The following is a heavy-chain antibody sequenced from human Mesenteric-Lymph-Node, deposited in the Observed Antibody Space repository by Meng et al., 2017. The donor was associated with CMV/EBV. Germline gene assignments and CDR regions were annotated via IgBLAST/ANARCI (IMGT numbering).Heavy chain of an antibody. D-gene: IGHD2-21*01. Sequence: GESLKISCAASGFTFSDYYMNWVRQAPGKGLEWVSSISSSSTIYYADSVKGRFTISRDNAKNSLYLQMNSLRAEDTAVYYCARGAAYCGGDCYPPLQHWGQGTLVTVFS. J-gene: IGHJ1*01. CDR1: GFTFSDYY. CDR2: ISSSSTI. CDR3: ARGAAYCGGDCYPPLQH. V-gene: IGHV3-69-1*02.